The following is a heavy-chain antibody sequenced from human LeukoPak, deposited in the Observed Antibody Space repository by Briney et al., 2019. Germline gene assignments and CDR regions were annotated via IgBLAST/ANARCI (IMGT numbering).Heavy chain of an antibody. Sequence: AGSLRLSCAASGFTCSSYAMRWVRQAPGKGLEWVSAISVSGGSTYYADSVKGRFTISRDNSKNTLYLQMNSLRAEDTAVYYCANNYCSSTSCSFDYWGQGTLVTVSS. CDR2: ISVSGGST. J-gene: IGHJ4*02. CDR1: GFTCSSYA. V-gene: IGHV3-23*01. D-gene: IGHD2-2*01. CDR3: ANNYCSSTSCSFDY.